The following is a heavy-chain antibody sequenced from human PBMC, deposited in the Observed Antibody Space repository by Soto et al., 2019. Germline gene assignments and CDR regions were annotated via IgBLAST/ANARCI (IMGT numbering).Heavy chain of an antibody. CDR2: IWYDGSNK. J-gene: IGHJ3*02. CDR3: ARRWGYDAFDI. Sequence: QVQLVESGGGVVQPGRSLRLSCAASGFTFSSYGMHWVRQAPGKGLEWVAVIWYDGSNKYYADSVKGRFTISRENSKNTLYLQMNSLRAEDTAVYYCARRWGYDAFDIWGQGTMVTVSS. CDR1: GFTFSSYG. D-gene: IGHD3-16*01. V-gene: IGHV3-33*01.